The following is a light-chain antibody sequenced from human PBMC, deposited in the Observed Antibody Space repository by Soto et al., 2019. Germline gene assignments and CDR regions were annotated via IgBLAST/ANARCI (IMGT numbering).Light chain of an antibody. V-gene: IGLV3-1*01. J-gene: IGLJ2*01. CDR2: QDS. CDR1: KLGEKY. Sequence: SYELTQPPSVSVSPGQTASITCSGDKLGEKYACWYQQKPGQSPVLVIYQDSKRPSGIPERFSGSNSGNTATLTISGTQAMDEADDYCQAWDSSTRVVFGGGTKLTVL. CDR3: QAWDSSTRVV.